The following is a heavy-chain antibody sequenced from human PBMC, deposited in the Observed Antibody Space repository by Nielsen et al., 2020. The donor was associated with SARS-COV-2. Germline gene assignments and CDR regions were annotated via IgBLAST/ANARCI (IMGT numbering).Heavy chain of an antibody. CDR1: GFTFSTYW. CDR2: SNSDGSTT. CDR3: AKGYNYGVDFDY. Sequence: GESLKISCAASGFTFSTYWMHWVRQAPGKGLVWISRSNSDGSTTTYADSVQGRFTISRDNAKNSLYLQMNSLRAEDTALYYCAKGYNYGVDFDYWGQGTLVTVSS. V-gene: IGHV3-74*01. J-gene: IGHJ4*02. D-gene: IGHD5-18*01.